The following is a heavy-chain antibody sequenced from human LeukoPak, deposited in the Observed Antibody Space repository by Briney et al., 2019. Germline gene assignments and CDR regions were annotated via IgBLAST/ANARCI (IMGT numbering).Heavy chain of an antibody. CDR1: GFIFSDYS. Sequence: SGGSLRLSCAASGFIFSDYSMTWVRQAPGKGPEWVSCISGSGGSIYYADSVKGRFTISRDNAKNSLYLQVNSLRAEDTAVYYCARGRGSEAFDIWGQGTMVTVSS. CDR2: ISGSGGSI. CDR3: ARGRGSEAFDI. D-gene: IGHD2-15*01. J-gene: IGHJ3*02. V-gene: IGHV3-21*01.